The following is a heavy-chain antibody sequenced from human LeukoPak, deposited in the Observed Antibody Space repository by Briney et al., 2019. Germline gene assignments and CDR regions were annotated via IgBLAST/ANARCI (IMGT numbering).Heavy chain of an antibody. CDR3: ARASGATYYFDY. D-gene: IGHD1-26*01. CDR2: ISSSSSYI. J-gene: IGHJ4*02. CDR1: GFTFSSYW. Sequence: GGSLRLSCAASGFTFSSYWMTWVRQAPGKGLEWVSSISSSSSYIYYADSVKGRFTISRDNAKNSLYLQMNSLRAEDTAVYYCARASGATYYFDYWGQGTLVTVSS. V-gene: IGHV3-21*01.